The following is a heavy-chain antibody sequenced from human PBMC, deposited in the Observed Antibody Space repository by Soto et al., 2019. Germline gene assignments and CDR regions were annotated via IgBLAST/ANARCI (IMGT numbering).Heavy chain of an antibody. Sequence: QVQLVQSGAEVKKPGSSVKVSCKAYGGTFSSYTISWVRQAPGQGLEWMGRIIPLLGIANYAQKFQGRVTITADKSTSTAYMELSSLRSEDTAVYYCARDYGYCSGGSCYSGYWGQGTLVTVSS. CDR1: GGTFSSYT. CDR3: ARDYGYCSGGSCYSGY. J-gene: IGHJ4*02. V-gene: IGHV1-69*08. CDR2: IIPLLGIA. D-gene: IGHD2-15*01.